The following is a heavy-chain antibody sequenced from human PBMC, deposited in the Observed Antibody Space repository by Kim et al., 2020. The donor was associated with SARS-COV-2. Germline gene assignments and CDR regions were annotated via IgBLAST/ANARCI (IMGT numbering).Heavy chain of an antibody. V-gene: IGHV4-34*01. CDR1: GGSFSGYY. CDR2: INHSGST. J-gene: IGHJ4*02. CDR3: ARGAGDIVVVPAAMGGYFDY. Sequence: SETLSLTCAVYGGSFSGYYWSWIRQPPGKGLEWIGEINHSGSTNYNPSLKSRVTISVDTSKNQFSLKLSSVTAADTAVYYCARGAGDIVVVPAAMGGYFDYWGQGTLVTVSS. D-gene: IGHD2-2*01.